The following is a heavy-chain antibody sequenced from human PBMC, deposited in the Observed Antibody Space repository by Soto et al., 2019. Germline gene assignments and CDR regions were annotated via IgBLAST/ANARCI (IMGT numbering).Heavy chain of an antibody. V-gene: IGHV4-39*01. J-gene: IGHJ4*02. CDR2: IYYIGST. D-gene: IGHD6-19*01. CDR1: GGSISSSSYY. Sequence: QLQLQESGPGLVKPSETLSLTCAVSGGSISSSSYYWGWIRQPPGKGLEWIGSIYYIGSTYYTPSLRGRVAMSVDTSKNQFSLKLNSVTAADTAVYYCARRTVNIRTFYSGLKAHCFDYWGQGTLVTVSS. CDR3: ARRTVNIRTFYSGLKAHCFDY.